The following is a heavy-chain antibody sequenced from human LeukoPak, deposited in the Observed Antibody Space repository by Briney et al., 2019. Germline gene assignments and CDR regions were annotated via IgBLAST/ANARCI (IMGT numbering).Heavy chain of an antibody. CDR1: GFTFSSYA. CDR3: ARRDIVVIVSASDY. CDR2: ISAGGGST. D-gene: IGHD2-15*01. J-gene: IGHJ4*02. Sequence: GGSLRLSCAASGFTFSSYAMSWVRQAPGKGLEWVSSISAGGGSTFYADSVKGRFSISRDNSKNTLDLQMNSLRAEDTAVYYCARRDIVVIVSASDYWGQGTLVTVSS. V-gene: IGHV3-23*01.